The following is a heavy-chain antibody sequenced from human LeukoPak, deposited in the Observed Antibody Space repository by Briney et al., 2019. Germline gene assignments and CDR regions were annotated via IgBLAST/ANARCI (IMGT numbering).Heavy chain of an antibody. CDR3: AGGKYSMVRGVIIDYFDY. CDR2: IYHSGST. V-gene: IGHV4-30-2*01. CDR1: GGSISSGGYS. D-gene: IGHD3-10*01. J-gene: IGHJ4*02. Sequence: SQTLSLTCAVSGGSISSGGYSWGWIRQPPGKGLEWIGYIYHSGSTYYNPSLKSRITITVDRAKNQFSLKLSSVTAADTAVYYCAGGKYSMVRGVIIDYFDYWGQGTLVTVSS.